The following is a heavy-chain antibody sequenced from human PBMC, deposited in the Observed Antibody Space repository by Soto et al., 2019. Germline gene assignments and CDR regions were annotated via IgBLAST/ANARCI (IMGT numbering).Heavy chain of an antibody. D-gene: IGHD2-2*01. J-gene: IGHJ4*02. Sequence: TLREPGPPRGKPQQTPRWPSTSPGSPLTLVAGGLGWTRHPPGKAREGLALIYWDGVERYSPSLKSRLTITKDTSKNQVVLTMTNMDPADTATYSCAHGSCTSADCYPNPYLDYWGQGILVTVSS. CDR3: AHGSCTSADCYPNPYLDY. CDR2: IYWDGVE. V-gene: IGHV2-5*02. CDR1: GSPLTLVAGG.